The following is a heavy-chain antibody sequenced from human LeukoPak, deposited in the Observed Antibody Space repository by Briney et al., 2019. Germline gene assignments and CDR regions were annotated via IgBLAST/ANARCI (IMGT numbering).Heavy chain of an antibody. CDR1: GYTFTSCG. Sequence: ASVKVSCKASGYTFTSCGISWVRQAPGQGLEGMGWISVYNGNTNYAQKFQGRVTMTTDTSTSTAYMELRSLRSDDTAVYYCARGDFLRPNDYWGQGTMVTVSS. D-gene: IGHD3-3*01. CDR2: ISVYNGNT. J-gene: IGHJ4*02. V-gene: IGHV1-18*04. CDR3: ARGDFLRPNDY.